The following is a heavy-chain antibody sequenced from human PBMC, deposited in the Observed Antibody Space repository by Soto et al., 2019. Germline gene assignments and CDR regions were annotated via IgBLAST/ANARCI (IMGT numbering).Heavy chain of an antibody. CDR1: GFNFRGYY. Sequence: EVQLLESGGGLVQPGGSLRPSWVASGFNFRGYYMPWVRQAPGKGPEWVSGTSPASDNTKSADSVKGRFTISRDTSKNTLLLQMDSLRAEDTAVYYCAKDLHWYGMDVWGQGTTVTVSS. D-gene: IGHD1-1*01. CDR3: AKDLHWYGMDV. V-gene: IGHV3-23*01. CDR2: TSPASDNT. J-gene: IGHJ6*02.